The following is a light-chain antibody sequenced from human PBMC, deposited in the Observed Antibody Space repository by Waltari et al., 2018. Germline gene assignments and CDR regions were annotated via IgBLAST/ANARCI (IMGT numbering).Light chain of an antibody. CDR2: AAS. CDR1: QVISNF. CDR3: QKYDSAPFT. J-gene: IGKJ3*01. V-gene: IGKV1-27*01. Sequence: DLQLTQSQSSLPPSVGDRVPITCRPIQVISNFLAWYQQRTGKVPKLLINAASTLQSGVPSRFSGSGSGTDFTLTISSLQPEDVATYYCQKYDSAPFTFGPGTKVDIK.